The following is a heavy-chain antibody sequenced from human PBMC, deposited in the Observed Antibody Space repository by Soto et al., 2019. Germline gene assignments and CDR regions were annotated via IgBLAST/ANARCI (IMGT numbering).Heavy chain of an antibody. D-gene: IGHD3-16*01. V-gene: IGHV3-23*01. Sequence: EVQLLESGGGLVQPGGSLRLSCAASGFTFSGYAMRWVGQTPGQGLEWVSAMSGSGTNTYYADSVKGGLTISRDNSKNMLYLQMNSRRAEDTALYYCGKVGGGPGSSSHFMDAWGIGTTVTVSS. J-gene: IGHJ6*03. CDR1: GFTFSGYA. CDR3: GKVGGGPGSSSHFMDA. CDR2: MSGSGTNT.